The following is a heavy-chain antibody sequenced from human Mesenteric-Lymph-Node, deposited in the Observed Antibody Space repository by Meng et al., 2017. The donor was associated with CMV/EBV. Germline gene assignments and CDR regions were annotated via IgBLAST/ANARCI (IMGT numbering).Heavy chain of an antibody. D-gene: IGHD2-2*01. CDR2: IYYSGST. CDR1: GGSISSSSYY. V-gene: IGHV4-39*07. Sequence: SETLSLTCTVSGGSISSSSYYWGWIRQPPGKGLEWIGSIYYSGSTYYNPSLKSRVTISVDTSKNQFSLKLSSVTAADTAVYYCARVMRDVVVVPAAYSRGRYYFDYWGQGTLVTVSS. J-gene: IGHJ4*02. CDR3: ARVMRDVVVVPAAYSRGRYYFDY.